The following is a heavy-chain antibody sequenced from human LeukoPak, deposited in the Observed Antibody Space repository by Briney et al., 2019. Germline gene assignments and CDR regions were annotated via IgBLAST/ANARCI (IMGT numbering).Heavy chain of an antibody. V-gene: IGHV4-38-2*02. J-gene: IGHJ5*02. CDR1: GYSISSGYY. Sequence: SETLSLTCTVSGYSISSGYYWGWIRQPPGKGLEWIGSIYHSGSTYYNPSLKSRVTMSVDTSKNKFSLKLSSVTAADTAVYYCARDSGTTGEVKFDPWGQGTLVTVSS. CDR3: ARDSGTTGEVKFDP. D-gene: IGHD3-10*01. CDR2: IYHSGST.